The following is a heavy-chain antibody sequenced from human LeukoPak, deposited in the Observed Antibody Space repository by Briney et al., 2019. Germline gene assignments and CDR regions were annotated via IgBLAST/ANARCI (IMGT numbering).Heavy chain of an antibody. CDR3: ARDRGYCSGGSCYTRSFDY. V-gene: IGHV4-59*12. CDR2: THYSGST. D-gene: IGHD2-15*01. CDR1: GDSIRSYY. J-gene: IGHJ4*02. Sequence: SETLSLTCTVSGDSIRSYYWNWVRQPPGKSLEWIGFTHYSGSTFYNPSLKSRVSTSVDTSKNQFSLKLSSVTAADTAVYYCARDRGYCSGGSCYTRSFDYWGQGTLVTVSS.